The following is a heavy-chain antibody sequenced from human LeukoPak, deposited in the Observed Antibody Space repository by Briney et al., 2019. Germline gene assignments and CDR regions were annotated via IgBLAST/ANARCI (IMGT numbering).Heavy chain of an antibody. D-gene: IGHD5-18*01. CDR3: AKGRGYNYGYHCFDP. J-gene: IGHJ5*02. V-gene: IGHV3-23*01. CDR2: ISGSGGST. Sequence: GGSLRLSCAASGFTFSSYAMSWVRQAPGKGLEWVSAISGSGGSTYYADSVKGRFTISRDNSKNTLYLQMNSLRADDTAVYYCAKGRGYNYGYHCFDPWGQGTLVTVSS. CDR1: GFTFSSYA.